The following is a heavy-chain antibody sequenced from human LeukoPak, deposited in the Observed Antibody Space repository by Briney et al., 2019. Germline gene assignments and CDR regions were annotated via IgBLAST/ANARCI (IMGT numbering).Heavy chain of an antibody. CDR2: IIPIFGTA. CDR1: GGTFSSYA. J-gene: IGHJ6*03. D-gene: IGHD2-2*02. V-gene: IGHV1-69*05. Sequence: SVKVSCKASGGTFSSYAISWVRQAPGQGLEWMGGIIPIFGTANYAQKFQGRVTITTDESTSTAYMELSSLRSEDTAVYYCARVRYCSSTSCYTAMDVWGKGTTVTVSS. CDR3: ARVRYCSSTSCYTAMDV.